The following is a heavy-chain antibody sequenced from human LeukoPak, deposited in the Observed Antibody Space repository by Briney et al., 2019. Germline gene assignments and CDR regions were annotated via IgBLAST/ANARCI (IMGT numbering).Heavy chain of an antibody. V-gene: IGHV4-34*01. D-gene: IGHD2-8*01. J-gene: IGHJ4*02. CDR1: GGSFSGYY. Sequence: SETLSLTCAVYGGSFSGYYWSWIRQPPGKGLEWIGNIYYSGTTYYNPSLKSRVTISVDTSKNQFSLKLRSVTAADTAVYYCARQTLEWSRPYYFDYWGQGTLVIVSS. CDR3: ARQTLEWSRPYYFDY. CDR2: IYYSGTT.